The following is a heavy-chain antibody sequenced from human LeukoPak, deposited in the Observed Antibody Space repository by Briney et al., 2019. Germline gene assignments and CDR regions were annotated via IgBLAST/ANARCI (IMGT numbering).Heavy chain of an antibody. J-gene: IGHJ4*02. CDR3: ARDQRNGGNPFDY. Sequence: PSETLSLTCTVSGGSISSGGYYWSWIRQHPGKGLEWIGYIYYSGSTYYNPSLKSRVTISVDTSKNQFSLKLSSVTAADTAVYYCARDQRNGGNPFDYWGQGTLVTVSS. V-gene: IGHV4-31*03. CDR2: IYYSGST. CDR1: GGSISSGGYY. D-gene: IGHD4-23*01.